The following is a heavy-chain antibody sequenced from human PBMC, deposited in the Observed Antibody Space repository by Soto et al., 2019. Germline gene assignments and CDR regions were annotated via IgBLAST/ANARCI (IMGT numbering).Heavy chain of an antibody. J-gene: IGHJ6*02. CDR3: ARDHYVYDILTGYGYYYGMDV. V-gene: IGHV4-30-4*01. D-gene: IGHD3-9*01. CDR1: GGTISSATDY. Sequence: PSETMSLTCTVSGGTISSATDYWSWIRQQPGKGLEWIGYIYYTGATYYNMSLKSRLSISLDTSENQFSLKLSSVTAADTAVYYCARDHYVYDILTGYGYYYGMDVWGQGTTVTVSS. CDR2: IYYTGAT.